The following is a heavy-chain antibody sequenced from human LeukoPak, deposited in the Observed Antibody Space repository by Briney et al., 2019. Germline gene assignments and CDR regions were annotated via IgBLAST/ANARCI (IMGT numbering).Heavy chain of an antibody. CDR1: GYTFTTTY. CDR2: VSAYNGKT. V-gene: IGHV1-18*01. J-gene: IGHJ4*02. Sequence: ASVTVSFKTSGYTFTTTYINWVRQAPGQGLAWMGWVSAYNGKTSYAQKFQGRVTMTIDTSTTTAYMDLTSLTFDDTAVYYCARGGTYYPCIDYWGQGTLVTVSS. D-gene: IGHD1-26*01. CDR3: ARGGTYYPCIDY.